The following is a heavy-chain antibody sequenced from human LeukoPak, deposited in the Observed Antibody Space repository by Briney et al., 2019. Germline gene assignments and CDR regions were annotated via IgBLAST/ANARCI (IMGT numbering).Heavy chain of an antibody. J-gene: IGHJ5*02. CDR2: INHSGST. V-gene: IGHV4-39*07. Sequence: SETLSLTCTVSGGSISSSSYYWGWIRQPPGKGLEWIGEINHSGSTNYNPSLKSRVTISGDTSKNQVSLKLSSVTAADTAVYYCARKASGYDYSWFDPWGQGILVTVSS. CDR3: ARKASGYDYSWFDP. D-gene: IGHD5-12*01. CDR1: GGSISSSSYY.